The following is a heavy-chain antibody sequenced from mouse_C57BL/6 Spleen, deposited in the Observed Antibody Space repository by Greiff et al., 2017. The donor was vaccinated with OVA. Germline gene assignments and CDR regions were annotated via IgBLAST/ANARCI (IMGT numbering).Heavy chain of an antibody. CDR2: INPGSGGT. V-gene: IGHV1-54*01. CDR3: ARPPQLTGYAY. CDR1: GYAFTNYL. D-gene: IGHD4-1*01. J-gene: IGHJ3*01. Sequence: VQLQQSGAELVRPGTSVKVSCKASGYAFTNYLIEWVKQRPGQGLEWIGVINPGSGGTNYNEKFKGKATLTADKSSSTAYMQLSSLTSEDAAVYVCARPPQLTGYAYWGQGTLVTVSA.